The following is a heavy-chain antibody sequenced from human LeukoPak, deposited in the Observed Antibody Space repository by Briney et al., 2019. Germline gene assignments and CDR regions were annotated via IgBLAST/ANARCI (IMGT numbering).Heavy chain of an antibody. V-gene: IGHV3-21*01. CDR3: ARDPSYRGTDAFDT. J-gene: IGHJ3*02. Sequence: GGSLRLSCAASRFTFSSYSMNWVRQAPGKGLEWVSSISSSSRYIYYADSVKGRFTISRDNAKNSLYLQMNSLRAEDTAVYYCARDPSYRGTDAFDTWGQGTMVTVSS. D-gene: IGHD1-26*01. CDR2: ISSSSRYI. CDR1: RFTFSSYS.